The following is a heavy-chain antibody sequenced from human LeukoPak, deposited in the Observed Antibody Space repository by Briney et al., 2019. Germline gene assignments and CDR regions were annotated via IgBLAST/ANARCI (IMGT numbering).Heavy chain of an antibody. V-gene: IGHV2-70*11. D-gene: IGHD2/OR15-2a*01. CDR3: ARTSGNSDSFDI. Sequence: SGPALLKPTQTLTLTCTFSGFSLSTRGRCVSWIRQPPGKALEWLARIDWDDDKYYSTSLKTRLTISTDTSKNQVILTMTNMDPVDTATYYCARTSGNSDSFDIWGQGTMVTVSS. CDR2: IDWDDDK. CDR1: GFSLSTRGRC. J-gene: IGHJ3*02.